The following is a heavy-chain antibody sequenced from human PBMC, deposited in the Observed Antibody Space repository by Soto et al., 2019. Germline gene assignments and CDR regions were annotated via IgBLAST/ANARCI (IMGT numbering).Heavy chain of an antibody. D-gene: IGHD6-19*01. CDR3: ARVKSGSGWYGRDFDY. CDR2: INHSGST. Sequence: PSETLSLTCAVYGGSFSGYYWSWIRQPPGKGLEWIGEINHSGSTNYNPSLKSRVTISVDTSKNQFSLKLSPVTAADTAVYYCARVKSGSGWYGRDFDYWGQGTLVTVSS. CDR1: GGSFSGYY. J-gene: IGHJ4*02. V-gene: IGHV4-34*01.